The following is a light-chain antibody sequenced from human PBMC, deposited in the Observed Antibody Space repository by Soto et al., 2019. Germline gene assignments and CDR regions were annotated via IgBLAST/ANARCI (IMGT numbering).Light chain of an antibody. Sequence: EIVMTQSPATLSVSPGERATLSCRASQSVSSNLAWYQQKPGQAPRLLNYGASSRATGIPDRFSGSGSGTDFTLTISRLEPEDFAVYYCQQYGSSPLTFGGGTKVDIK. J-gene: IGKJ4*01. CDR1: QSVSSN. V-gene: IGKV3-20*01. CDR2: GAS. CDR3: QQYGSSPLT.